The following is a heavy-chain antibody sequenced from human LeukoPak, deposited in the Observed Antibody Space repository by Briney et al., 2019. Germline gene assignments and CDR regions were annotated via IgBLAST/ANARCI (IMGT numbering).Heavy chain of an antibody. CDR1: GGTFSSYA. V-gene: IGHV1-69*01. CDR2: IIPIFGTA. Sequence: SVKVSCKASGGTFSSYAISWVRQAPGQGLEWMGGIIPIFGTANYAQKFQGRVTITADESTSTAYMELSSLRSEDTAVYYCAREEKVRGVLSVWGQGTTVTVSS. CDR3: AREEKVRGVLSV. J-gene: IGHJ6*02. D-gene: IGHD3-10*01.